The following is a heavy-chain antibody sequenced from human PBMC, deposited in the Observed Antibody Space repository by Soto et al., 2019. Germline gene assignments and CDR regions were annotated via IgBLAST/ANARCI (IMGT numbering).Heavy chain of an antibody. CDR2: IYHTGNT. CDR1: GYSITSGFY. J-gene: IGHJ4*02. D-gene: IGHD5-18*01. Sequence: KLSETLSLTCSVSGYSITSGFYWGWVRQPPGKGLEWIGSIYHTGNTYYNPSLKSRVTISVATSKNQFSLKLSSVSAADTAVYYCARRQVYIYELDHWGQGILVTVSS. V-gene: IGHV4-38-2*02. CDR3: ARRQVYIYELDH.